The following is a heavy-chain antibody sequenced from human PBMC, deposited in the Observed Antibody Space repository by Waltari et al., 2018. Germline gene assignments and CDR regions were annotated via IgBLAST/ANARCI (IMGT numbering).Heavy chain of an antibody. V-gene: IGHV4-38-2*01. CDR3: ARNVTGGFFNS. D-gene: IGHD2-21*02. CDR2: AYNSGST. CDR1: GYSVTNTIY. J-gene: IGHJ4*02. Sequence: QVLLRESGPGLVRPSETLALTCAVSGYSVTNTIYGGWIRQTPGKGLEWIGSAYNSGSTHYNPSLKSRVTISVDTSRNQFSLELRSVTAADTAIYYCARNVTGGFFNSWGQGALVIVSS.